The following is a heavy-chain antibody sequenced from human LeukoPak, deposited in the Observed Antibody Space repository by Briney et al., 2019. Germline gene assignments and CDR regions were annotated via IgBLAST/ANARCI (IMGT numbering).Heavy chain of an antibody. D-gene: IGHD6-13*01. Sequence: ASVKVSCKASGDTFTGYYMHRVRQATGQGLGWMGGMNPNSGNTGYAQKFQGRVTITRNTSIGTAYMELSSLRSEDTAVYYCARGKRLWVYSSSWYTGFDPWGQGTLVTVSS. CDR2: MNPNSGNT. CDR1: GDTFTGYY. J-gene: IGHJ5*02. CDR3: ARGKRLWVYSSSWYTGFDP. V-gene: IGHV1-8*03.